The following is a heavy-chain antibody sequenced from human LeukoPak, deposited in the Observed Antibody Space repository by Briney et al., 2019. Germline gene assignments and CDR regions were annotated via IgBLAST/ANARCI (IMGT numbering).Heavy chain of an antibody. D-gene: IGHD1-1*01. CDR1: GASVSTTPYY. J-gene: IGHJ5*02. CDR2: IFNTGPA. Sequence: SQTLSLTCKVSGASVSTTPYYWTWIRQPAGKGLEWIGRIFNTGPANYNPSFKSRVTISLDTSKNEFSLNLNSVTAADTAVYFCAASWNDERCFDPWGQGTLAIVSS. V-gene: IGHV4-61*02. CDR3: AASWNDERCFDP.